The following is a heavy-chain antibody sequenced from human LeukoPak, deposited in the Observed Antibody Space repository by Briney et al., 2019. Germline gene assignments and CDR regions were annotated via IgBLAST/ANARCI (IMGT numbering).Heavy chain of an antibody. CDR1: GFTFSSYD. CDR3: ARGRYRATKNWYFDL. V-gene: IGHV3-13*05. J-gene: IGHJ2*01. D-gene: IGHD1-26*01. CDR2: IGTACDP. Sequence: GGSLRLSCAASGFTFSSYDMHWVRQATGRGLEWVSAIGTACDPYYPGSVKGRFTISRENAKNSLYVQMNSLRAGDTAVYYCARGRYRATKNWYFDLWGRGTLVTVSS.